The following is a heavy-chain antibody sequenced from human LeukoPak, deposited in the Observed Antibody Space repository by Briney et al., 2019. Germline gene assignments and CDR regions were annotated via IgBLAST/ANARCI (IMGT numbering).Heavy chain of an antibody. CDR1: GYTFTGYY. Sequence: ASVKVSCKASGYTFTGYYMHWVRQAPGQGLEWMGWINPNSGGTNYAQKFQGRVTMTRDTSISTAYMELSRLRSDDTAVYCCARELGINYYYGMDVWGQGTTVTVSS. CDR3: ARELGINYYYGMDV. CDR2: INPNSGGT. V-gene: IGHV1-2*02. J-gene: IGHJ6*02. D-gene: IGHD7-27*01.